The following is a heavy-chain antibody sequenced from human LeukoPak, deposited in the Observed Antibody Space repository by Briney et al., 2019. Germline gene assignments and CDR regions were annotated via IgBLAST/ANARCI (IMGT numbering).Heavy chain of an antibody. J-gene: IGHJ4*02. Sequence: ASVKVSCKASGYTLTSYGISWVRQAPGQGLEWMGWISAYNGNTNYAQKLQGRVTMTTDTSTSTAYMELRSLRSDDTAVYYCARDESLYYDSSGYYYPPFDYWGQGTLVTVSS. CDR3: ARDESLYYDSSGYYYPPFDY. CDR1: GYTLTSYG. D-gene: IGHD3-22*01. CDR2: ISAYNGNT. V-gene: IGHV1-18*01.